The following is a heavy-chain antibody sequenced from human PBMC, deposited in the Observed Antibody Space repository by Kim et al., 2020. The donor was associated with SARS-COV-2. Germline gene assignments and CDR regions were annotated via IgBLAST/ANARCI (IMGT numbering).Heavy chain of an antibody. CDR3: ARGRRLSRIVDY. V-gene: IGHV4-34*01. D-gene: IGHD2-21*01. Sequence: SETLSLTCAVYGGSFSGYYWSWIRQPPGKGLEWIGEINHSGSTNYNPSLKSRVTISVDTSKNQFSLKLSSVTAADTAVYYCARGRRLSRIVDYWGQGTLVTVSS. J-gene: IGHJ4*02. CDR2: INHSGST. CDR1: GGSFSGYY.